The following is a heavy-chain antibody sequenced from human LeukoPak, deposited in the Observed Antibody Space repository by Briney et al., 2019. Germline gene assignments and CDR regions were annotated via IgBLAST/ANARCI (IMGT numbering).Heavy chain of an antibody. V-gene: IGHV3-11*04. CDR1: GFTFSDYY. Sequence: GGSLRLSCTASGFTFSDYYMSWIRQTPGKGLEWLSYISTRDNTIQYADSVKGRFTISRDNAKNSLYLQMNSLRAEDTAVYYCARDPSAYSGYGGRVGTDYDWGQGTLVTVSS. D-gene: IGHD5-12*01. CDR2: ISTRDNTI. J-gene: IGHJ4*02. CDR3: ARDPSAYSGYGGRVGTDYD.